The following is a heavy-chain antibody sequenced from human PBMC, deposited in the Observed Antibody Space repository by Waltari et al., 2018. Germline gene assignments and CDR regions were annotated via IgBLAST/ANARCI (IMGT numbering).Heavy chain of an antibody. D-gene: IGHD7-27*01. Sequence: EVKMVESGGGSMTPGESLRLSCVASGFGVQAAWRTWVRQAPRKGFEWVGRIKSQRDGATTDFAASVRGRFSISIDDSQNMVFIQMNSLRTEDTALYYCTTLDALWGGWGHGTLVTVSS. CDR2: IKSQRDGATT. CDR1: GFGVQAAW. V-gene: IGHV3-15*01. CDR3: TTLDALWGG. J-gene: IGHJ4*01.